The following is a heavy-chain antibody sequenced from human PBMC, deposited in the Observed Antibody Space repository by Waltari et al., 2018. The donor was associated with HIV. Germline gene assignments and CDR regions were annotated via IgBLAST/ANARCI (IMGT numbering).Heavy chain of an antibody. Sequence: EVQLLESGGGLVQPGGSLRLSCAASGFRFSHYAVSWVRQAPGKGLEWVAVVRDIDSTYYVDSVKGRFIISRDDSKDSLYLQMNSLRVEDTAVYYCAKDDRASRGLDDWGQGTLVTVSS. CDR3: AKDDRASRGLDD. CDR2: VRDIDST. D-gene: IGHD5-12*01. J-gene: IGHJ4*02. CDR1: GFRFSHYA. V-gene: IGHV3-23*01.